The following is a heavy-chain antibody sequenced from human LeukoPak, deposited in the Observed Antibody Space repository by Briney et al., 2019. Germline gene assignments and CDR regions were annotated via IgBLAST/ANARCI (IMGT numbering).Heavy chain of an antibody. V-gene: IGHV3-74*01. CDR1: GFTFSSYW. CDR2: INSDGSST. Sequence: GGSLRLSCAASGFTFSSYWMHWVRQARGKGLVWVSRINSDGSSTRYADPVKGRFTISRDNAKNTLYLQMNSLRAEDSPVYYCARAYGDYVGSYYYMDVWGKGTTVTVSS. D-gene: IGHD4-17*01. J-gene: IGHJ6*03. CDR3: ARAYGDYVGSYYYMDV.